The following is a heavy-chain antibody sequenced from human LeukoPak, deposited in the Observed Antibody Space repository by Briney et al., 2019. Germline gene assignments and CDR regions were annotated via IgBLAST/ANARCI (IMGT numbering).Heavy chain of an antibody. J-gene: IGHJ6*02. CDR3: AKGRSITPYGMDV. D-gene: IGHD2-2*01. Sequence: GRSLRLSCAASGFTFSSYGMHWVRQAPGKGLEWVAVISYDGSNKYYADSVKGRFTISKNKSKNTLDLQMNSRRAEDTAVYYCAKGRSITPYGMDVWGQGTTVTVSS. CDR2: ISYDGSNK. CDR1: GFTFSSYG. V-gene: IGHV3-30*18.